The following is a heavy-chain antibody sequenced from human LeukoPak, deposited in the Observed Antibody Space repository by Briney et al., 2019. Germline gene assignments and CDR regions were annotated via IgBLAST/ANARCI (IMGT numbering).Heavy chain of an antibody. CDR1: GGSISSYY. CDR2: IYYSGST. J-gene: IGHJ4*02. D-gene: IGHD6-19*01. CDR3: ARVAVAGTFDY. V-gene: IGHV4-59*12. Sequence: SETLSLTCTVSGGSISSYYWSWIRQPPGKGLEWIGYIYYSGSTKYNPSLKSRVTISVDTSNNQFSLNVSSVTAADTAVYYCARVAVAGTFDYWGQGTLVTVSS.